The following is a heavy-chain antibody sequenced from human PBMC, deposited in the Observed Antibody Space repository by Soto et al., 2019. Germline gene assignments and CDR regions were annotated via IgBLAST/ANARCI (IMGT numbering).Heavy chain of an antibody. J-gene: IGHJ6*02. Sequence: GESLKISCKGSGYNFDTYWINWVRQMPGKGLEWMGRIDPGDSKTKYSPSLEGHITISVDKSINTTYLQWRSLKASDTAIYYCARRIAAADGYYYYAFDVWGQGTAVTVSS. V-gene: IGHV5-10-1*01. CDR2: IDPGDSKT. CDR3: ARRIAAADGYYYYAFDV. D-gene: IGHD6-13*01. CDR1: GYNFDTYW.